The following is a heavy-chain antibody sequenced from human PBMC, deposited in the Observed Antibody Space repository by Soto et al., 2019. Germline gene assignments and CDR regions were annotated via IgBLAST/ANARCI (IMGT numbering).Heavy chain of an antibody. D-gene: IGHD2-15*01. V-gene: IGHV1-69*01. Sequence: QVQLVQSGAEVKKPGSSVNVSCKASGGTFSSYAISWVRQAPGQGLEWMGGIIPIFGTANYAQKFQGRVTITADQATSTAYMELASLRSEDTAVYYCARIPTHCSGGSCYGAWFDPWGQGTLVTVSS. J-gene: IGHJ5*02. CDR3: ARIPTHCSGGSCYGAWFDP. CDR2: IIPIFGTA. CDR1: GGTFSSYA.